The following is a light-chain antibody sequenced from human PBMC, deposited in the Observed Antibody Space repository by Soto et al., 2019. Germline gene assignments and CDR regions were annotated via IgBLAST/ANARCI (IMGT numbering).Light chain of an antibody. CDR2: EVS. CDR3: SSNSSGSTHML. Sequence: QSALTQPASVSGSPGQSITISCTGTSSDVGGYRFVSWYQHHPGEAPKLIIYEVSNRPSGVSSRFSCSKSGNTASLTISGLQAEDESLYYCSSNSSGSTHMLFGGGTKLTVL. J-gene: IGLJ3*02. CDR1: SSDVGGYRF. V-gene: IGLV2-14*01.